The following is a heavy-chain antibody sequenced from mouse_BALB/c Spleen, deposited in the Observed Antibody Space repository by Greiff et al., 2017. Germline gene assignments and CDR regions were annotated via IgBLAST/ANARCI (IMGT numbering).Heavy chain of an antibody. CDR1: GFSLTSYG. CDR3: ARMRYYGSRDAMDY. V-gene: IGHV2-4-1*01. CDR2: IWSGGST. J-gene: IGHJ4*01. D-gene: IGHD1-1*01. Sequence: VHLVESGPGLVQPSQSLSITCTVSGFSLTSYGVHWVRQSPGKGLEWLGVIWSGGSTDYNAAFISRLSISKDNSKSQVFFKMNSLQADDTAIYYGARMRYYGSRDAMDYWGQGTSVTVSS.